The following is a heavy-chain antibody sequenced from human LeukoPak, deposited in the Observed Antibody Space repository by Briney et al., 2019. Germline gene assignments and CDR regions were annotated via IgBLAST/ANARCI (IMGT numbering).Heavy chain of an antibody. CDR3: ANMVTIGN. CDR1: GFTYSKYY. Sequence: GGSLRLSCASSGFTYSKYYMSGVRQPPAKGLECVASISDACSSTNYADSLKGRFTRSRDNSKNTLYLKMNSLRAEDTAVYYCANMVTIGNWGQGTLVTVSS. CDR2: ISDACSST. D-gene: IGHD2-21*02. V-gene: IGHV3-23*01. J-gene: IGHJ4*02.